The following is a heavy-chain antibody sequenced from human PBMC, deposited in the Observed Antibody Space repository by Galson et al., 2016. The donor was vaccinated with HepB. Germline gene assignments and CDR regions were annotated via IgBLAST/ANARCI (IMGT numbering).Heavy chain of an antibody. CDR2: INADNGNT. CDR1: GYTFTTYA. CDR3: ASDSGSPNRFDP. J-gene: IGHJ5*02. D-gene: IGHD2-15*01. Sequence: SVKVSCKASGYTFTTYAMHWVRQAPGQRLEWVGWINADNGNTNYSQKFQGRVTITRDTSASTVYMELDSLRSEDTAVYYCASDSGSPNRFDPWGQGTLVTVSS. V-gene: IGHV1-3*01.